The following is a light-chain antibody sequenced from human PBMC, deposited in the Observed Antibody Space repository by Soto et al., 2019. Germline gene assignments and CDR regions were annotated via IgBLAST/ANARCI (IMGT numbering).Light chain of an antibody. CDR2: DVI. Sequence: QSVLTQPRSVSGSPGQTVTISCTGTSXDVGGYNYVSWYQQHPGKAPKLMIYDVIKRPSGVPDRFSGSKSGNSASLTISGLQAEDEADYFCCSYAGSYTYVFGTGTKGTVL. J-gene: IGLJ1*01. V-gene: IGLV2-11*01. CDR3: CSYAGSYTYV. CDR1: SXDVGGYNY.